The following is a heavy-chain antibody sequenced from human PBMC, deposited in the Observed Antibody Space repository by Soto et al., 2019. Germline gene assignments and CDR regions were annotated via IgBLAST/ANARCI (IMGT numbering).Heavy chain of an antibody. J-gene: IGHJ4*02. CDR2: IYYSGST. CDR3: ARLFGDRAVWE. V-gene: IGHV4-59*08. Sequence: SETLSLTCTVSGGSISSYYWSWIRQPPGKGLEWIGYIYYSGSTNYNPSLKSRVTISVDTSKNQFSLKLSSVTAADTAVYYCARLFGDRAVWEWGQGTLVTVSS. CDR1: GGSISSYY. D-gene: IGHD3-16*01.